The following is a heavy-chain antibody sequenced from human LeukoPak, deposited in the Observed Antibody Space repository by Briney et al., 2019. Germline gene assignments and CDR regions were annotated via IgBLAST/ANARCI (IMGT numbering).Heavy chain of an antibody. CDR2: INSDGSST. J-gene: IGHJ2*01. CDR1: GFTFSSYW. D-gene: IGHD3-22*01. Sequence: PGGSLRLSCAASGFTFSSYWMHWVRQAPGKGLVWVSRINSDGSSTSYADSVKGRLTISRDNAKNSLYLQMNSLRAEDTAVYYCARSGGYYYDSSGYYGSGWYFDLWGRGTLVTVSS. CDR3: ARSGGYYYDSSGYYGSGWYFDL. V-gene: IGHV3-74*01.